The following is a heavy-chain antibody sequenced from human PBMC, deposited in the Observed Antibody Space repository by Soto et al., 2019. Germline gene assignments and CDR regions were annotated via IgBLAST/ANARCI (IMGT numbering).Heavy chain of an antibody. CDR1: GDSISSNNGA. Sequence: PSQTLSLTCAISGDSISSNNGAWNWIRQSPSRGLEWLGRTYYRSKWYYDYAESVKSRIIINPDTSKNQFSLHLSSVTPEDTALYYCARDFAGTIQHWGQGTLVTVS. CDR2: TYYRSKWYY. V-gene: IGHV6-1*01. J-gene: IGHJ1*01. D-gene: IGHD6-13*01. CDR3: ARDFAGTIQH.